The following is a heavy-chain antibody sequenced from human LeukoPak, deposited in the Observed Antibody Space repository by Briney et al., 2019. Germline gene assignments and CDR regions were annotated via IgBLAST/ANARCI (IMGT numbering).Heavy chain of an antibody. J-gene: IGHJ3*02. D-gene: IGHD5-18*01. CDR3: ARQPANTAAFDI. CDR1: GGSINAYY. V-gene: IGHV4-59*08. Sequence: PSEALSLTCTVSGGSINAYYWSWIRQPPGKGLEWIAYVRDNGENNYNPSLKSRVAISVDTANNQISLRLNFVTAADTAIYYCARQPANTAAFDIWGLGTMVTVSS. CDR2: VRDNGEN.